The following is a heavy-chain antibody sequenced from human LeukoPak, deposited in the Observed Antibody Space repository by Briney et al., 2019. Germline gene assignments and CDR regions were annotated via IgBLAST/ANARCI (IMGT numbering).Heavy chain of an antibody. CDR1: GGTFSSYA. D-gene: IGHD6-19*01. CDR3: AGADERQSNFDY. V-gene: IGHV1-69*04. Sequence: GASVKVSCKASGGTFSSYAISWVRQAPGQGLEWMGRIIPILGIANYAQKFQGRVTITADKSTSTAYMELSSLRSEDTAVYYCAGADERQSNFDYWGQGTLVTVSS. J-gene: IGHJ4*02. CDR2: IIPILGIA.